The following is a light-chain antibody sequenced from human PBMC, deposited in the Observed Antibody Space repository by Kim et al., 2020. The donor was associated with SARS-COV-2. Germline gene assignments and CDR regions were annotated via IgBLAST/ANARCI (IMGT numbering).Light chain of an antibody. CDR2: YDN. V-gene: IGLV3-21*04. Sequence: SYELTQPPSVSVAPGETATIPCGKDNIGSKSVHWYQQKPGQAPMLVISYDNDRPSGIPERLSGSNSGNTATLTIGRVEAGDEADYYCQVWDSTSDVVFGGGTQLTV. J-gene: IGLJ2*01. CDR3: QVWDSTSDVV. CDR1: NIGSKS.